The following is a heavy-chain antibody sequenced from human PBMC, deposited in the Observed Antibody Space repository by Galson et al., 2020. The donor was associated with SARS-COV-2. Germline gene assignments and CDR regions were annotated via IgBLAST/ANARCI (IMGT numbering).Heavy chain of an antibody. D-gene: IGHD3-10*01. CDR1: GFTFSSYA. Sequence: GGSLRLSSAASGFTFSSYAMHWVRQAPGKGLEWVAVTSHDGSKIYHADSAKGRFTISRDNAKNILYLQMNSLRAEDTAVYYCAREGIYYYGPGIQWFFYYYMDVWGKGTTVTVSS. CDR2: TSHDGSKI. J-gene: IGHJ6*03. CDR3: AREGIYYYGPGIQWFFYYYMDV. V-gene: IGHV3-30*01.